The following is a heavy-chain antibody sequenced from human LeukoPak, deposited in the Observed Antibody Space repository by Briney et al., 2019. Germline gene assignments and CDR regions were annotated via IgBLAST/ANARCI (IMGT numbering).Heavy chain of an antibody. CDR1: GYTFTSYD. V-gene: IGHV1-8*01. D-gene: IGHD7-27*01. CDR2: MTPNSGFS. Sequence: ASVKVSCKASGYTFTSYDISWVRQATGQGLEWMGWMTPNSGFSGYAHKFRGRVTMTGNTSISTAYMELSSLRSEDTAIYYCVTNWGSRYYSDMDVWGQGTTVTVSS. J-gene: IGHJ6*02. CDR3: VTNWGSRYYSDMDV.